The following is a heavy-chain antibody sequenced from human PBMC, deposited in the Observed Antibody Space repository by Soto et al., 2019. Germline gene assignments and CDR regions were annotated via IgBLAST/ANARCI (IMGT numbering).Heavy chain of an antibody. V-gene: IGHV1-8*01. CDR2: IKPDSGYT. CDR3: ASGGRRPLWFGGLWHDF. D-gene: IGHD3-10*01. Sequence: QVQLVQSGAEVKKPGASVKVSCKASGYTFSNCEINRVRQVTVQGLEWMAWIKPDSGYTGYGQNFQGRLTMTRDTSIRTVFMELSSLRAEGTAAYDCASGGRRPLWFGGLWHDFWGQGTLINVSS. CDR1: GYTFSNCE. J-gene: IGHJ4*02.